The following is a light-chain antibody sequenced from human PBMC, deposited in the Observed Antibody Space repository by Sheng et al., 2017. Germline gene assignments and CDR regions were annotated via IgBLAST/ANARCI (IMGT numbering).Light chain of an antibody. V-gene: IGKV3-15*01. J-gene: IGKJ3*01. CDR2: DTS. CDR3: QQYGSSPFT. CDR1: QTIRSN. Sequence: ETVMTQSPVTLSVSPGERATLSCRASQTIRSNLAWYQQKPGQAPRLLMYDTSTRATGIPARFSGSGSGTEFTLTISRLEPEDFAVYYCQQYGSSPFTFGPGTKVDIK.